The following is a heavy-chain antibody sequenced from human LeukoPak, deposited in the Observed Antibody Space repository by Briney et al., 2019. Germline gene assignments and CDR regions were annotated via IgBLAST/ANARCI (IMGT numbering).Heavy chain of an antibody. CDR2: ISASGNST. D-gene: IGHD6-25*01. CDR3: ARTAAKGIDY. V-gene: IGHV3-23*01. Sequence: GGSLRLSCAASGFAFSSYAMSWVRQAPGKGLEWVSAISASGNSTFYADSVKGRFTISRDNAKNSLYLQMNSLRAEDTAVYYCARTAAKGIDYWGQGTLVTVSS. CDR1: GFAFSSYA. J-gene: IGHJ4*02.